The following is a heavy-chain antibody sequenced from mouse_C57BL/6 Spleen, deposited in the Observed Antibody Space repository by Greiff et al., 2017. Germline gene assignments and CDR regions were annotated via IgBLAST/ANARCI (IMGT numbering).Heavy chain of an antibody. Sequence: QVQLQQPGAELVMPGASVKLSCKASGYTFTSYWMHWVKQRPGQGLEWIGEIDPSDSYTNYNQKFKGKSTLTVDKSSSTAYMQLSSLTSEDSAVYYCARSYYDYDGRFAYRGQGTLVTVSA. V-gene: IGHV1-69*01. CDR3: ARSYYDYDGRFAY. CDR2: IDPSDSYT. J-gene: IGHJ3*01. D-gene: IGHD2-4*01. CDR1: GYTFTSYW.